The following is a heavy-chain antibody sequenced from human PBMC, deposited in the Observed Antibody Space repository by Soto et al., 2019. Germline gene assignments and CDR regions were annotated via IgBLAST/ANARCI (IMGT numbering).Heavy chain of an antibody. D-gene: IGHD6-25*01. V-gene: IGHV3-9*01. CDR1: GFNFGNYA. CDR2: INWNSDKV. Sequence: VLLVESGGGLVQPGGSLRLSCAVSGFNFGNYAMHGVRQAPGKGLEWVAAINWNSDKVAYADSVLGRFTIFRDSAKNSLHLQMNDLTTEDTALYYCAKDKGGTPYYIDSWGQGILVTVSS. CDR3: AKDKGGTPYYIDS. J-gene: IGHJ4*02.